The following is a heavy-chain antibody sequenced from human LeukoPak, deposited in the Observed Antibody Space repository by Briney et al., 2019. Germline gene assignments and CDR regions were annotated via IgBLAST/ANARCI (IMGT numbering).Heavy chain of an antibody. J-gene: IGHJ6*02. V-gene: IGHV3-30*03. Sequence: GGSLRLSCAASGFTFSSYGMHWVRQAPGKGLEWVAVISYDGSNKYYADSVKGRFTISRDNSKNTLYLQMNSLRAEDTAVYYCARHYDSSGYYGLYYYYGMDVWGQGTTVTVSS. D-gene: IGHD3-22*01. CDR2: ISYDGSNK. CDR3: ARHYDSSGYYGLYYYYGMDV. CDR1: GFTFSSYG.